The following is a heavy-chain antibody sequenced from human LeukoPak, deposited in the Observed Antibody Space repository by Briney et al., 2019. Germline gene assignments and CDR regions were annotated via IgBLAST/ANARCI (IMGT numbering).Heavy chain of an antibody. J-gene: IGHJ4*02. V-gene: IGHV4-59*08. Sequence: PSETPSLTCTVSGVSISSYYWSWIRQPPGKGLEWIGCIYYIGSTNYNPSLKSRVTISVDTSKNQFSLKLSSVTAADTAVYYCARHGGAYGFDYWGQGTLVTVSS. CDR2: IYYIGST. D-gene: IGHD4-17*01. CDR3: ARHGGAYGFDY. CDR1: GVSISSYY.